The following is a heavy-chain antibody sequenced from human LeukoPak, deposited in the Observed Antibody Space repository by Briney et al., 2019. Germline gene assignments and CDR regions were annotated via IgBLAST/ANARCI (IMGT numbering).Heavy chain of an antibody. V-gene: IGHV3-21*01. CDR1: GFTFSSYS. CDR2: ISSSSSYI. J-gene: IGHJ6*02. Sequence: PGGSLRLSCAASGFTFSSYSMNWVRQAPGKGLEWVSSISSSSSYIYYADSVKGRFTISRDNAKNSLYLQMNSLRAEDTAVYYCARGGAGYCSSTSCYMGYYYYYYGMDVWGQGTTVTVSS. CDR3: ARGGAGYCSSTSCYMGYYYYYYGMDV. D-gene: IGHD2-2*02.